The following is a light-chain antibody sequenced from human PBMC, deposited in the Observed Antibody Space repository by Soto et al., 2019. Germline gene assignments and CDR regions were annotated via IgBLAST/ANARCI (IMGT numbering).Light chain of an antibody. Sequence: EIVMTQSPATLSVSPGERATLSCRASQSVYSTLAWYQQKPGQAPSLLIYHASTRATGIPARFSGSGSGTDFTLTISGLHSDDFAVSDCQQYNKWPLTFGGGTKLEIK. CDR2: HAS. CDR3: QQYNKWPLT. V-gene: IGKV3-15*01. CDR1: QSVYST. J-gene: IGKJ4*01.